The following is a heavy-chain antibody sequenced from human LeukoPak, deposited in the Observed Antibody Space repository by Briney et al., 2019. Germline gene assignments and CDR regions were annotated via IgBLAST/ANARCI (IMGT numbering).Heavy chain of an antibody. D-gene: IGHD3-22*01. CDR1: GGSFSGYY. CDR3: ARDGVHYYDSSGYDY. Sequence: ETLSLTCAVYGGSFSGYYWSWIRQPPGKGLEWIGEVNHSGSTNYNPSLKSRVTISVDTSKNQFSLKLSSVTAADTAVYYCARDGVHYYDSSGYDYWGQGTLVTVSS. V-gene: IGHV4-34*01. CDR2: VNHSGST. J-gene: IGHJ4*02.